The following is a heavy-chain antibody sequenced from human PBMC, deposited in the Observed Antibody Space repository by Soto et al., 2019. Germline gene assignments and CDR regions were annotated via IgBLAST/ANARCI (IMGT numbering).Heavy chain of an antibody. CDR1: GFTFSSYG. D-gene: IGHD1-26*01. Sequence: QVQLVESGGGVVQPGRSLRLSCAASGFTFSSYGMHWVRQAPGKGLEWVAVIWYDGSNKYYADSVKGRFTISRDNSKNTLYLQMNSLRAEDTAVYYCARDDAGLELGYYYYGMDVWGQGTTVTVSS. CDR3: ARDDAGLELGYYYYGMDV. J-gene: IGHJ6*02. CDR2: IWYDGSNK. V-gene: IGHV3-33*01.